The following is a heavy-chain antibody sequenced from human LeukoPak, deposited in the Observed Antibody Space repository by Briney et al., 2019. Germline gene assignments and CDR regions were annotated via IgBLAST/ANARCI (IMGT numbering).Heavy chain of an antibody. D-gene: IGHD2-15*01. J-gene: IGHJ4*02. Sequence: GASLRLSCAASGFTFSSYAMSWVRQAPGKGLEWVSAISGSGGSTYYADSVKGRFTISRDNSKNTLYLQMNSLRAEDTAVYYCAKGRVVAVVAATDYWGQGTLVTVSS. V-gene: IGHV3-23*01. CDR1: GFTFSSYA. CDR3: AKGRVVAVVAATDY. CDR2: ISGSGGST.